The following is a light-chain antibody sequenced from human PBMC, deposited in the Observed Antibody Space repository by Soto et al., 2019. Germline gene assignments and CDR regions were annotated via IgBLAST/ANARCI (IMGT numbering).Light chain of an antibody. CDR2: SNN. V-gene: IGLV1-44*01. CDR1: SSNIGSKT. CDR3: AAWDDTLNGGV. J-gene: IGLJ3*02. Sequence: QAVVTQPPSASGTPGQRVTISCSGSSSNIGSKTVNWYQQLPGTAPKVLIYSNNQRPSGVPDRFSGSKSGTSGSLAISGLQSEDEADYYCAAWDDTLNGGVFGGGTQLTVL.